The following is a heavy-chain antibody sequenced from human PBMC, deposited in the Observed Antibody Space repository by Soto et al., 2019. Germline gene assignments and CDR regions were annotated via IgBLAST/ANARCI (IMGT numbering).Heavy chain of an antibody. V-gene: IGHV1-18*01. CDR2: ISPYNGHT. Sequence: ASVKVSCKASGYSFTSYGISWVRRAPGQGLEEMGWISPYNGHTQFVERFQGRVTMTTDTSTKTAYMELRNLRSDDTAHYYCARDLTIVPATHPRLENYGMDVWGQGTTVTVSS. D-gene: IGHD2-2*01. J-gene: IGHJ6*02. CDR1: GYSFTSYG. CDR3: ARDLTIVPATHPRLENYGMDV.